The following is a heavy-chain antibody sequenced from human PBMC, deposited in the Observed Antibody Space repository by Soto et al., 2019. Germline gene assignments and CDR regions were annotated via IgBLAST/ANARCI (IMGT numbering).Heavy chain of an antibody. CDR3: AKGSFDYFDY. J-gene: IGHJ4*02. D-gene: IGHD3-16*01. CDR1: GFTFSSYG. CDR2: ISYDGSNK. V-gene: IGHV3-30*18. Sequence: GGSLRLSCAASGFTFSSYGMHWVRQAPGKGLEWVAVISYDGSNKYYADSVKGRFTISRDNSKNTLYLQMNSLRVEDTAVYYCAKGSFDYFDYWGKGTLVTFSS.